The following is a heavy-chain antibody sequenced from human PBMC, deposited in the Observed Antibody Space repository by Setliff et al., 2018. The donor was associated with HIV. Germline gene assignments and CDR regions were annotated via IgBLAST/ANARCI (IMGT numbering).Heavy chain of an antibody. V-gene: IGHV4-39*01. J-gene: IGHJ5*01. CDR3: ARHRYRFGIDS. CDR1: GGSISTNNYY. Sequence: LSLTCTVSGGSISTNNYYWAWIRQPPGKGLEWIGTIDYSGNTYYNASLRSRAIISGDMSKNQFSLNLNSVTASETAVYYCARHRYRFGIDSWGQGALVTVSS. CDR2: IDYSGNT. D-gene: IGHD3-16*01.